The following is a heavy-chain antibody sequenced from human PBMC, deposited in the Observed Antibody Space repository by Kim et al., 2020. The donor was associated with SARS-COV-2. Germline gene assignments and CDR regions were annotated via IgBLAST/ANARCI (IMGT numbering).Heavy chain of an antibody. J-gene: IGHJ6*02. Sequence: SETLSLTCTVSGGSISSYYWSWIRQPAGKGLEWIGRIYTSGSTNYNPSLKSRVTMSVDTSKNQFSLKLSSVTAADTAVYYCARVGDENYYGSGSYYPYYYYGMDVWGQGTTVTVSS. CDR1: GGSISSYY. V-gene: IGHV4-4*07. D-gene: IGHD3-10*01. CDR2: IYTSGST. CDR3: ARVGDENYYGSGSYYPYYYYGMDV.